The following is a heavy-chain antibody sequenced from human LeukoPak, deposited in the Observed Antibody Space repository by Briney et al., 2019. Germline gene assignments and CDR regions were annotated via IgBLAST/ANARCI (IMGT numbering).Heavy chain of an antibody. CDR2: INPSGGST. J-gene: IGHJ6*04. V-gene: IGHV1-46*01. Sequence: ASVKVSCKASGYTFTSYYMHWVRQAPGQGLEWMGIINPSGGSTSYAQKFQGRVTMTRDTSTSTVYMELSSLRSEDTAVYYCARDKRGCSGTSCYTSFYYYYGMDVWGKGTTVTVSS. CDR3: ARDKRGCSGTSCYTSFYYYYGMDV. D-gene: IGHD2-2*02. CDR1: GYTFTSYY.